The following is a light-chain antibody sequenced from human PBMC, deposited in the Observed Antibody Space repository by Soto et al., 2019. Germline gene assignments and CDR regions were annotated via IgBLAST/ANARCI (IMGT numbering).Light chain of an antibody. J-gene: IGKJ1*01. CDR3: QQYNSYSEA. CDR1: QTISSW. CDR2: KAS. V-gene: IGKV1-5*03. Sequence: DIQMTQSPSTLSGSVGDRVTITCRASQTISSWLAWYQQKPGKAPKLLIYKASTLKSGVPSRSSGSGSGTEFTLTISSLQPDDFATYYCQQYNSYSEAFGQGTKVELK.